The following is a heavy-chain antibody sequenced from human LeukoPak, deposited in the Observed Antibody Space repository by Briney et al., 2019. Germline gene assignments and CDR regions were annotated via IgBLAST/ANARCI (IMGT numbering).Heavy chain of an antibody. CDR2: INPSGGST. CDR3: ARDSGMVRGTVDY. V-gene: IGHV1-46*01. D-gene: IGHD3-10*01. CDR1: GYTFTSYH. J-gene: IGHJ4*02. Sequence: GASVKVSCKSSGYTFTSYHMYWVRQAPGQGLEWMGIINPSGGSTSYAQKFQGRVTMTRDTSTSTVYMELSSLRSEDTAVYYCARDSGMVRGTVDYWGQGTLVTVSS.